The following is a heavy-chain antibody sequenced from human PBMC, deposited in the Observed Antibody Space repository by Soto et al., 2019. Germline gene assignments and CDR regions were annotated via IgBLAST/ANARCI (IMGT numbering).Heavy chain of an antibody. CDR2: ISYDGSNK. Sequence: QVQLVESGGGVVQPGRSLRLSCAASGFTFSSYGMHWVRQAPGKGLEWVAVISYDGSNKYYADSVKGRFTISRDNSKNTLYLQMNSLRAEDTAVYYCAKDYALVGATTYYYYYYGMDVWGQGTTVTVSS. CDR1: GFTFSSYG. CDR3: AKDYALVGATTYYYYYYGMDV. J-gene: IGHJ6*02. V-gene: IGHV3-30*18. D-gene: IGHD1-26*01.